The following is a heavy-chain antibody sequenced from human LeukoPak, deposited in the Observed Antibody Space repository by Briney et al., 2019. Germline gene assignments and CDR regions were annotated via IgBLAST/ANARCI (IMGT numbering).Heavy chain of an antibody. CDR3: ANEIRPNDY. D-gene: IGHD4-17*01. CDR1: GFTFSDHY. V-gene: IGHV3-72*01. J-gene: IGHJ4*02. CDR2: IKNKRDSYIT. Sequence: GGSLRLSCAASGFTFSDHYMDWVRQAPGKGLEWVGRIKNKRDSYITEYAASVKGRFTISRDDSKNSLYLQMNSLRAEDTAVYYCANEIRPNDYWGQGTLVTVSS.